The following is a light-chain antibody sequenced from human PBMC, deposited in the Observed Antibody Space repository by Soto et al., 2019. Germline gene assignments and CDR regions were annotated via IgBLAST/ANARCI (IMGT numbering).Light chain of an antibody. CDR3: QSYDTSLSGSRV. Sequence: QSVLTQPPSVPGAPGQNITISCAGSGSNIGAGYDVQWYQQLPETAPKLLIYGNNNRPSGVPDRFSGSKSGTSASLAITGLQADDEADYYCQSYDTSLSGSRVFGGGTQLTVL. V-gene: IGLV1-40*01. J-gene: IGLJ3*02. CDR2: GNN. CDR1: GSNIGAGYD.